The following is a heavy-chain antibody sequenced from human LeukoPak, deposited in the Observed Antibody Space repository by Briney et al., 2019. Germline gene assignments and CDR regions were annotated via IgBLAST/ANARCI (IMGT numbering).Heavy chain of an antibody. D-gene: IGHD2-2*01. CDR3: ARDRRGYCSSTSCYPPGRVADY. V-gene: IGHV1-18*01. J-gene: IGHJ4*02. Sequence: ASVKVSCKASGYTFTSYGISWVRRAPGQGLEWMGWISAYNGNTNYAQKLQGRVTMTTDTSTSTAYMELRSLRSDDTARYYCARDRRGYCSSTSCYPPGRVADYWGQGTLVTVSS. CDR2: ISAYNGNT. CDR1: GYTFTSYG.